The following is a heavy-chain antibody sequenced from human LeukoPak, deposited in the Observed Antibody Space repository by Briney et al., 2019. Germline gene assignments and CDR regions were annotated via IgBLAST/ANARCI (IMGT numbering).Heavy chain of an antibody. Sequence: SETLSLTCTVSGGSISSYYWSWIRQPPGKGLEWIGYIHYSGSTNYNPSLKSRVTISVDTSKNQFSLKLSSVTAADTAVYYCARARVGALDIWGQGTMVTISS. CDR2: IHYSGST. V-gene: IGHV4-59*01. J-gene: IGHJ3*02. CDR1: GGSISSYY. D-gene: IGHD3-16*01. CDR3: ARARVGALDI.